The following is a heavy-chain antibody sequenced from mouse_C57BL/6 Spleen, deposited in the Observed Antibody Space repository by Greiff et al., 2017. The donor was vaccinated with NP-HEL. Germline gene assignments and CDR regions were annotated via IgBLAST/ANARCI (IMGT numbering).Heavy chain of an antibody. V-gene: IGHV3-6*01. J-gene: IGHJ4*01. CDR3: ARDRGVYDYDYAMDY. Sequence: EVKLEESGPGLVKPSQSLSLTCSVTGYSITSGYYWNWIRQFPGNKLEWMGYISYDGSNNYNPSLKNRISITRDTSKNQFFLKLNSVTTEDTATYYCARDRGVYDYDYAMDYWGQGTSVTVSS. CDR2: ISYDGSN. D-gene: IGHD2-4*01. CDR1: GYSITSGYY.